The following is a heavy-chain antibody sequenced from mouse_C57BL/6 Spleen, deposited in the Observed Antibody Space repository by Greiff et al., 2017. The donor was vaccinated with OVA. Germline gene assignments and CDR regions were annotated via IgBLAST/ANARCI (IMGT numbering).Heavy chain of an antibody. CDR3: AKVLTGTWYFDV. Sequence: EVKLEESGPGLVKPSQSLSLTCSVTGYSITSGYYWNWIRQFPGNKLEWMGYISYDGSNNYNPSLKNRISITRDTSKNQFFLKLNSVTTEDTATYYCAKVLTGTWYFDVWGSGTTVTVSS. CDR1: GYSITSGYY. CDR2: ISYDGSN. V-gene: IGHV3-6*01. J-gene: IGHJ1*01. D-gene: IGHD4-1*01.